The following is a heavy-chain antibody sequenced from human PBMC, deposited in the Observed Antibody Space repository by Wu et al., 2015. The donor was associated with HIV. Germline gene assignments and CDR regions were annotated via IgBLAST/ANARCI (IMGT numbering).Heavy chain of an antibody. CDR3: ARLQSLHGLYSNADY. V-gene: IGHV1-2*02. D-gene: IGHD2-15*01. CDR1: GYTFTSYD. CDR2: MNPNSGGI. Sequence: QVQLVQSGAEVKKPGASVKVSCKASGYTFTSYDINWVRQATGQGLEWMGWMNPNSGGIKYAQKFQGRVTMTRDTAVSTAYMELNSLTSDDTAVYYCARLQSLHGLYSNADYWGQGTLVTVSS. J-gene: IGHJ4*02.